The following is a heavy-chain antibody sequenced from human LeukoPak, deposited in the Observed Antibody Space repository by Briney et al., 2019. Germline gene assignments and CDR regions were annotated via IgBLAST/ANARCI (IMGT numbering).Heavy chain of an antibody. CDR2: INHSGGT. CDR1: GGSFSGYY. Sequence: SETLSLTCAVYGGSFSGYYWSWIRQPPGKGLEWIGEINHSGGTNYNPSLKSRVTISVDTSKNQFSLKLSSVTAADTAVYYCARIEGAHYDILTGYPDYWGQGTLVTVSS. J-gene: IGHJ4*02. D-gene: IGHD3-9*01. CDR3: ARIEGAHYDILTGYPDY. V-gene: IGHV4-34*01.